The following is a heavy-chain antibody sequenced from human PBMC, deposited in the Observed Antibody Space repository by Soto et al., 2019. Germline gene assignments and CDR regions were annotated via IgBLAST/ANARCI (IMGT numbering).Heavy chain of an antibody. CDR3: ARGSSIAGLYYGMDV. D-gene: IGHD6-6*01. Sequence: PSETLSLTCAVYGESLSGYYWSWIRQSPGKGLEWIGEINHTGSTKSNSSLKSRVTISLDTSKNQFSLKLSSVTAADTAVYYCARGSSIAGLYYGMDVWGQGTTVTVSS. J-gene: IGHJ6*02. CDR1: GESLSGYY. CDR2: INHTGST. V-gene: IGHV4-34*01.